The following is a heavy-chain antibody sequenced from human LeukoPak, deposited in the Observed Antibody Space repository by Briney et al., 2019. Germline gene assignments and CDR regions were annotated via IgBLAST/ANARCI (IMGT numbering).Heavy chain of an antibody. CDR2: IYSGGST. CDR1: GFTVSSNY. CDR3: ARDNGGAYYFDY. J-gene: IGHJ4*02. V-gene: IGHV3-66*01. D-gene: IGHD7-27*01. Sequence: PGGSLRLSCAASGFTVSSNYLTWVRQAPGKGLEWVSVIYSGGSTYYADSVKGRFTISRDNSKNTLYLQMNSLRAEDTAVYYCARDNGGAYYFDYWGQGTLVTVSS.